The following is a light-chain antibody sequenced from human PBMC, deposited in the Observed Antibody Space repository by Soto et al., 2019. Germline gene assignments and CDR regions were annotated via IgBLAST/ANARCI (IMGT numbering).Light chain of an antibody. CDR1: SSDVVGYNY. CDR3: SSYTSSSTPYV. Sequence: QSALTQPASVSGSPGQSITISCTGTSSDVVGYNYVSWYQQHPGKAPKLMIYDVSNRPSGVANRFSGSKSGNTASLTISGLQADDEADYYCSSYTSSSTPYVFGTGTKLTVL. J-gene: IGLJ1*01. V-gene: IGLV2-14*01. CDR2: DVS.